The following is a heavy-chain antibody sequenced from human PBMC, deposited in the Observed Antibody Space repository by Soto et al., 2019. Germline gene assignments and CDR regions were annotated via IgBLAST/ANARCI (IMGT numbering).Heavy chain of an antibody. Sequence: GGSLRLSCAASGFTFSSYAMHWVRQAPGKGLEWVAVISYGGSNKYYPDSVKGRFTISRDNSKNTLSLQMNSLRAEDTAVYYCARAGSRDGYNNPFDYWGQGTLVTVSS. CDR2: ISYGGSNK. D-gene: IGHD4-4*01. CDR3: ARAGSRDGYNNPFDY. V-gene: IGHV3-30-3*01. J-gene: IGHJ4*02. CDR1: GFTFSSYA.